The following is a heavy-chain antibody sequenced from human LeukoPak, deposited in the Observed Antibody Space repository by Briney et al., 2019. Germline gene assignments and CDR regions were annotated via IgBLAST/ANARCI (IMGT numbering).Heavy chain of an antibody. CDR3: AREPDIVVVPAAGPPHGVLHYGMDV. Sequence: GASVKVSCKASGYTFTSYGISWVRQAPGQGLEWMGWINPNSGGTNYAQKFQGRVTMTRDTSISTAYMELSRLRSDDTAVYYCAREPDIVVVPAAGPPHGVLHYGMDVWGQGTTVTVSS. D-gene: IGHD2-2*01. J-gene: IGHJ6*02. V-gene: IGHV1-2*02. CDR2: INPNSGGT. CDR1: GYTFTSYG.